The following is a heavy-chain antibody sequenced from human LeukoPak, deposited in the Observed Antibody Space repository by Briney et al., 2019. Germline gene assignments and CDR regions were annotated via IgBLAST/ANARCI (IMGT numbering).Heavy chain of an antibody. Sequence: GGSLRLSCAASGFTFSSYEMNWVRQAPGKGLEWVSYISSSGGTISHADSVKGRFTISRDNSKNTLYLQMNSLRAEDTAVYYCAKDSTFDFDTFDIWGQGTMITVSS. CDR3: AKDSTFDFDTFDI. CDR2: ISSSGGTI. J-gene: IGHJ3*02. CDR1: GFTFSSYE. D-gene: IGHD2/OR15-2a*01. V-gene: IGHV3-48*03.